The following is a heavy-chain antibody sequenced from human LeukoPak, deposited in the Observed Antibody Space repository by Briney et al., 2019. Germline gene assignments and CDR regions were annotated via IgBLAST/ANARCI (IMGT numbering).Heavy chain of an antibody. CDR1: GYTFTGYF. J-gene: IGHJ4*02. CDR2: INPNTGGI. V-gene: IGHV1-2*02. CDR3: ARGVAAAGRQFFDS. D-gene: IGHD6-13*01. Sequence: ASVKVSCKASGYTFTGYFIHWVRQAPGQGLEWMGSINPNTGGINYAQQFQGRVTMTRDTSISTAYMELTSLTSDDTAVYYCARGVAAAGRQFFDSWGQGTLVTVSS.